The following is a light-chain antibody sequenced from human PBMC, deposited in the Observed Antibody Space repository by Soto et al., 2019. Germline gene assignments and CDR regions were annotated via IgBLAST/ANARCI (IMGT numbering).Light chain of an antibody. J-gene: IGKJ1*01. Sequence: EIVMTQSPATLSVSPGERVTLSCRASQSVSSNLAWYQQKPGQTPRLLIYGASTRATGIPTRFSGSGSGTEFTLTITSLQSEDFAVYYCQQYHTYRTFGQGTKVEIK. V-gene: IGKV3-15*01. CDR3: QQYHTYRT. CDR2: GAS. CDR1: QSVSSN.